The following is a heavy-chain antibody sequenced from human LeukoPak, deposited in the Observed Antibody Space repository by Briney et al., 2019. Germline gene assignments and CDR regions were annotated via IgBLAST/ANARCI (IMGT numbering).Heavy chain of an antibody. CDR3: ARGFLRYSYDH. V-gene: IGHV3-48*04. CDR2: ISSSGDII. Sequence: PGGSLRLSCAASGFTFSSHSMNWVRQAPGRGLEWVSYISSSGDIINYADSVKGRFTISRDSAKNSLYLQMNSLRAEDTAVYYCARGFLRYSYDHWGQGTQVTVSS. CDR1: GFTFSSHS. D-gene: IGHD5-18*01. J-gene: IGHJ4*02.